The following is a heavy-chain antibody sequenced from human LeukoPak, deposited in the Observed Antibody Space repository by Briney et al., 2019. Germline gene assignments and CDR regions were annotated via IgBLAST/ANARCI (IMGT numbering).Heavy chain of an antibody. J-gene: IGHJ3*02. CDR1: GFTFSDYG. V-gene: IGHV3-30*02. Sequence: GWSLRLSCVASGFTFSDYGMHWVRQAPGKGLEWVAFIRCDASNKYYADSVRGRFTISRDNSKNTLYLQTNSLRTEDTAVYYCARDGNYRVADDIWGQGTMVTVSS. CDR3: ARDGNYRVADDI. D-gene: IGHD5/OR15-5a*01. CDR2: IRCDASNK.